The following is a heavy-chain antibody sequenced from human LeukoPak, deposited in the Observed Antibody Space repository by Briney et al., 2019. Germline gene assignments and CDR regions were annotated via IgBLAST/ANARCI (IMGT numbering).Heavy chain of an antibody. V-gene: IGHV3-30*18. D-gene: IGHD3-3*01. Sequence: PGGSLRLSCAASEFTFSSYGMHWVRQAPGKGLEWVAVISYDGSNKYYADSVKGRFTISRDNAKNSLYLQMNSLRAEDTALYYCAKDATGLWSGSFLDPWGQGTLVTVSS. J-gene: IGHJ5*02. CDR3: AKDATGLWSGSFLDP. CDR2: ISYDGSNK. CDR1: EFTFSSYG.